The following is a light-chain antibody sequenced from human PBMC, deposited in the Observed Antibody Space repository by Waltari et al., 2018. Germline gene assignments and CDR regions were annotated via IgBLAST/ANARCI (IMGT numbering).Light chain of an antibody. CDR1: NNDIGSYNL. Sequence: QSVLTQPASVSGSPGQSITISCTGTNNDIGSYNLVSWYQQHPSKAPKVIIFEVNKRPSGVSNRFSGSKSGNTASLTVSGLHPEDEADYYCCSYAGTPRVVFGGGTKLTVL. V-gene: IGLV2-23*02. CDR2: EVN. CDR3: CSYAGTPRVV. J-gene: IGLJ2*01.